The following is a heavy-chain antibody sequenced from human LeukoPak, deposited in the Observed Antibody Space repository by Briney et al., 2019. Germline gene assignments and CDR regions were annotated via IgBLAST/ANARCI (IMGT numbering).Heavy chain of an antibody. J-gene: IGHJ4*02. D-gene: IGHD2-15*01. CDR3: ARVQGYCSGGSCYSGPALDY. V-gene: IGHV3-7*01. CDR2: IKQDGSEK. Sequence: GGSLRLSCAASGFTFSSYWMSWVRQAPGKRLEWVANIKQDGSEKYYVDSVKGRFTISRDNAKNSLYLQMNSLRAEDTAVYYCARVQGYCSGGSCYSGPALDYWGQGTLVTVSS. CDR1: GFTFSSYW.